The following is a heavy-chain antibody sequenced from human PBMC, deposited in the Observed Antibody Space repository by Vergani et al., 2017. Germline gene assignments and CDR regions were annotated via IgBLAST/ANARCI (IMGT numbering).Heavy chain of an antibody. CDR1: GCSFNNYA. CDR3: ARAKRGRLAVGATDS. CDR2: INPTTGNP. V-gene: IGHV7-4-1*01. J-gene: IGHJ4*02. D-gene: IGHD6-19*01. Sequence: QVQLVQSGAEVKKPGSSVKVSCKASGCSFNNYAIHWVRQAPGQGLEWMGWINPTTGNPTYARAFTGRFVFSLDTSISTAYLQIGSLKAEDTAVYFCARAKRGRLAVGATDSWGQGTLLTVSS.